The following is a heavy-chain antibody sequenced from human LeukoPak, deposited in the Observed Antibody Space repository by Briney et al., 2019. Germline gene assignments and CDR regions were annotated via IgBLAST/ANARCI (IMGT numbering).Heavy chain of an antibody. Sequence: PGGSLRLSCAASGFTFSTYAVSWVRQAPGKGLEWVSSISGSGGSTSYADSVKGRFTISRDNSKNTLYVQVNSLGTEDTAAYYCAKGSYYDSSGSFYFDYWGQGTLVTVSS. V-gene: IGHV3-23*01. D-gene: IGHD3-22*01. CDR2: ISGSGGST. J-gene: IGHJ4*02. CDR1: GFTFSTYA. CDR3: AKGSYYDSSGSFYFDY.